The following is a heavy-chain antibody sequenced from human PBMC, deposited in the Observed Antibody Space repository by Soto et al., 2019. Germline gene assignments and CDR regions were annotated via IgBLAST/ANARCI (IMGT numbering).Heavy chain of an antibody. V-gene: IGHV1-69*04. J-gene: IGHJ6*02. CDR3: ARDKDVGYYDIWTGYSYYGMDV. CDR1: GGTFSSYT. Sequence: SVKVSCKASGGTFSSYTISWVRQAPGQGLEWMGRIIPILGIANYAQKFQGRVTITADKSTSTAYMELSSLRSEDTAVYYCARDKDVGYYDIWTGYSYYGMDVWGQGTTVTVSS. CDR2: IIPILGIA. D-gene: IGHD3-9*01.